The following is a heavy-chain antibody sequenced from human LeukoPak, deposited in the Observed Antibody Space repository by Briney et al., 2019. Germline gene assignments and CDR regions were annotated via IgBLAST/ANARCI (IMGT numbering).Heavy chain of an antibody. CDR1: GFTFSSYA. D-gene: IGHD3-9*01. Sequence: GGSLRLSCAASGFTFSSYAMSWVRQAPGKGLEWVSAISGSGGSTYYADSVKGRFTISRDNSKNTLYLQMNSLRAEDTAVYYCAKDRLVLRYFDWLTGLFDYWSQGTLVTVSS. CDR2: ISGSGGST. CDR3: AKDRLVLRYFDWLTGLFDY. J-gene: IGHJ4*02. V-gene: IGHV3-23*01.